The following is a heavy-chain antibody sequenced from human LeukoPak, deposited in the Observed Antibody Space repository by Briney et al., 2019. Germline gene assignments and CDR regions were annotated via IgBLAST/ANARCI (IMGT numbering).Heavy chain of an antibody. CDR2: TRNKANSYTT. J-gene: IGHJ3*02. V-gene: IGHV3-72*01. CDR3: ASVSGDSSGYYSSGAFDI. CDR1: GFTFSSYE. D-gene: IGHD3-22*01. Sequence: GGSLRLSCAASGFTFSSYEFNWVRQAPGKGLEWVGRTRNKANSYTTEYAASVKGRFTISRDDSKNSLYLQMNSLKTEDTAAYYCASVSGDSSGYYSSGAFDIWGQGTMVTVSS.